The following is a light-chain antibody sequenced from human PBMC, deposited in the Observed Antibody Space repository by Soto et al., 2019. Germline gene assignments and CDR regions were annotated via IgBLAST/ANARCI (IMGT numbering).Light chain of an antibody. Sequence: QSALTQPASVSESPGQSISISCGGGRNDIGTYNLVSWYQQHPGKAPKLMIYDVSARPPGVSNRFSGSKSGSTASLTISGLQTEDEADYYCGSYASGSNIYVFGSGTKLTVL. J-gene: IGLJ1*01. CDR1: RNDIGTYNL. V-gene: IGLV2-14*02. CDR2: DVS. CDR3: GSYASGSNIYV.